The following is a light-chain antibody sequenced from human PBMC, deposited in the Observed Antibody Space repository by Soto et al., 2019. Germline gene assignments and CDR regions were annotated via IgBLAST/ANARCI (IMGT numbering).Light chain of an antibody. CDR1: QNIYSK. CDR3: KQHTDWPPIT. J-gene: IGKJ5*01. CDR2: GAS. V-gene: IGKV3-15*01. Sequence: EIVMTQSPYTLTLSPGERATLSCRASQNIYSKLAWYQQKPGQAPRLLVYGASTRASGVPARFSGSGSGTGFILTISSLQSEGSTVYYCKQHTDWPPITSGQGTRL.